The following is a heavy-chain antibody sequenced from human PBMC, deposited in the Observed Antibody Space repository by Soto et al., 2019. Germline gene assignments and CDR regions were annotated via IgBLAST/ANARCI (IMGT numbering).Heavy chain of an antibody. CDR1: GLSFGSYA. CDR2: ISGSDGKT. CDR3: AKDLGLSIFGVVIIPTAVDGMEV. Sequence: GGSLRLSCAASGLSFGSYALSLVRQAPGKGLEWVSTISGSDGKTFYADSVKGRFSISRYTSKSTLYLQMNSLRAEDTAVYYCAKDLGLSIFGVVIIPTAVDGMEVWGQGTTVTVSS. J-gene: IGHJ6*02. D-gene: IGHD3-3*01. V-gene: IGHV3-23*01.